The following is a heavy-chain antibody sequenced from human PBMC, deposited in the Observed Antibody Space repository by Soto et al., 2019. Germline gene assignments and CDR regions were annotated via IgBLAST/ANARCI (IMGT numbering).Heavy chain of an antibody. V-gene: IGHV4-59*01. Sequence: SXTQSLTCSVSGGSLEPYYGSWLRPTEGKGLEWIGDVSDSGRTNYNPSLRSRVTISVDTSKNQFSLRLNSVTAADTAVEYGARDSTTWFPYYGIDVWGQGTKVTLSS. D-gene: IGHD2-2*01. CDR2: VSDSGRT. CDR1: GGSLEPYY. J-gene: IGHJ6*02. CDR3: ARDSTTWFPYYGIDV.